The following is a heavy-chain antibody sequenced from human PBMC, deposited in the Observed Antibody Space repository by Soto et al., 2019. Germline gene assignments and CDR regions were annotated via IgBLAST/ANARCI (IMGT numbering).Heavy chain of an antibody. Sequence: QVQLVQSGAEVKKPGASVKVSCKASGYTFTGYHMHWVRQAPGQGLEWMGWINPNTGGTNYAQKFQGRVTMTRDTSISTAYMELSRLRSDDTAMYYCAPIKQREDAFDIWGQGTMVTVSS. CDR3: APIKQREDAFDI. D-gene: IGHD1-1*01. CDR2: INPNTGGT. V-gene: IGHV1-2*02. CDR1: GYTFTGYH. J-gene: IGHJ3*02.